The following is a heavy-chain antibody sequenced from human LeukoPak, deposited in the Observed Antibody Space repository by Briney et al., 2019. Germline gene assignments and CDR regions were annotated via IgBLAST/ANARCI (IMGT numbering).Heavy chain of an antibody. V-gene: IGHV4-34*01. CDR2: INHSGST. CDR1: GGSISSYY. J-gene: IGHJ4*02. CDR3: AKTRRPRHTRYSGNWYGTWYFDY. D-gene: IGHD6-13*01. Sequence: SETLSLTCTVSGGSISSYYWSWIRQPPGKGLEWIGEINHSGSTNYNPSLKSRVTISVDTSKNQFSLKLSSVTAADTAVYYCAKTRRPRHTRYSGNWYGTWYFDYWGQGTLVTVSS.